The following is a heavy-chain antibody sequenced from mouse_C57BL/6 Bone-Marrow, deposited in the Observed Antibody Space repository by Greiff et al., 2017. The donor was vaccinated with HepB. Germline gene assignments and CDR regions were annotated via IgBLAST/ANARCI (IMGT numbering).Heavy chain of an antibody. V-gene: IGHV1-72*01. CDR2: IDPNSGGT. CDR1: GYTFTSYW. Sequence: QVQLQQPGAELVKPGASVKLSCKASGYTFTSYWMHWVKQRPGRGLEWIGRIDPNSGGTKYNEKFKSKATLTVDKPSSTAYMQLSSLTSEYSAVYYCAMRRYYGSTPYYYAMDYWGQGTSVTVSS. D-gene: IGHD1-1*01. CDR3: AMRRYYGSTPYYYAMDY. J-gene: IGHJ4*01.